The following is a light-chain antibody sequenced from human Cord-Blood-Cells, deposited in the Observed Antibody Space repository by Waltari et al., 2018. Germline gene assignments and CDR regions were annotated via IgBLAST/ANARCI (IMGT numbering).Light chain of an antibody. J-gene: IGKJ5*01. V-gene: IGKV3-20*01. CDR1: QSVSSSY. CDR2: GAS. CDR3: QQYGSSIT. Sequence: EIVLTQSPGTLSLSPVERATLPCRASQSVSSSYLAWYKQKPGQAPRLLIDGASSRATGIPDRVSGSGSGTDFTLTISRLEPEDCAVYYCQQYGSSITFGQGTRLEIK.